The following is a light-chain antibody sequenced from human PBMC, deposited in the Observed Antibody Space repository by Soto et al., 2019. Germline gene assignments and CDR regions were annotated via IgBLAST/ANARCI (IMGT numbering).Light chain of an antibody. CDR2: GAS. CDR1: QSVDNNF. V-gene: IGKV3-20*01. Sequence: EIVLAQSPGTLSLSPGQGATLSCRASQSVDNNFLVWYQHKPGQAPRVLIHGASKRATGVPDRLSGSGSETDFTLTISRLEPEDFAIYHCQQYGRSPNTCGGGTRLEMK. J-gene: IGKJ5*01. CDR3: QQYGRSPNT.